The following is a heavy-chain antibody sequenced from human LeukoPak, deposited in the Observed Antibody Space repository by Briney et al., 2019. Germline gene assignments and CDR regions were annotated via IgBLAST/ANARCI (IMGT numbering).Heavy chain of an antibody. CDR1: GFTFSSYG. CDR3: AKSGGGGSYGGYFDY. J-gene: IGHJ4*02. Sequence: PGGSLRLSCAASGFTFSSYGMHWVRQAPGKGLEWVAVISYDGSNKYYADSVKGRFTISRDNSKNTLYRQMNSLRAEDTAVYYCAKSGGGGSYGGYFDYWGQGTLVTVSS. CDR2: ISYDGSNK. D-gene: IGHD1-26*01. V-gene: IGHV3-30*18.